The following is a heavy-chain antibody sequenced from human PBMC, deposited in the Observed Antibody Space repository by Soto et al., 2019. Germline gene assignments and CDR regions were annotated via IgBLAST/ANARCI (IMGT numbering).Heavy chain of an antibody. V-gene: IGHV1-69*08. CDR1: GGTFSSYT. CDR3: ARDIVVVVAATPSFNY. D-gene: IGHD2-15*01. Sequence: VQLVQSGAEVKKPGSSVKVSCKASGGTFSSYTISWVRQAPGQGLEWMGRIIPILGIANYAQKFQGRVTITADKSTSTAYMELSSLRSEDTAVYYCARDIVVVVAATPSFNYWGQGTLVTVSS. J-gene: IGHJ4*02. CDR2: IIPILGIA.